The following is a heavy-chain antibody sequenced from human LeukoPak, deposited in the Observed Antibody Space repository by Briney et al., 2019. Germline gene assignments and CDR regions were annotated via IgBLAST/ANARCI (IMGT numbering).Heavy chain of an antibody. J-gene: IGHJ4*02. CDR3: AKRGRYYFDQ. Sequence: GGSLRLSCAATGFTFSSYAMSWVRQAPGKGLEWVSTITASGGTYYADSLKGRFTISRDTSKNTLYLQINSLRAEDTAVYYCAKRGRYYFDQWGQGTLVTVSS. CDR2: ITASGGT. V-gene: IGHV3-23*01. CDR1: GFTFSSYA.